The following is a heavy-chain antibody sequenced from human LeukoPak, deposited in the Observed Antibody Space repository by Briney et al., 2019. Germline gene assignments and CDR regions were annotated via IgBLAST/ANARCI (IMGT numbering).Heavy chain of an antibody. CDR1: GFTFSSYS. V-gene: IGHV3-21*01. Sequence: GGSLRLSCAASGFTFSSYSMNWVRQAPGKGLEWVSSIGSSSSYKYYADSVKGRFTISRDKAKNSLYLQMNSLRAEDTAIYYCAREGMVATFDYWGQGTLVTVSS. CDR3: AREGMVATFDY. J-gene: IGHJ4*02. D-gene: IGHD5-12*01. CDR2: IGSSSSYK.